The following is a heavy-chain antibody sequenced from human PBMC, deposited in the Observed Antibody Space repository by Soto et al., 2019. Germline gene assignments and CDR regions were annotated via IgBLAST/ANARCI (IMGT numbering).Heavy chain of an antibody. CDR1: GFTFSSFE. V-gene: IGHV3-48*03. J-gene: IGHJ4*02. Sequence: EVQLAESGGGLAQPGGSLRLSCVGSGFTFSSFEMNWVRQTPGKGLEWLSYIGRSGETIYYADSVKGRFTISRDNAKSSLFLQMNCLRDEDTGIYYCARDSRGGAARRPTFYYWGRGTLVTVSS. D-gene: IGHD6-6*01. CDR2: IGRSGETI. CDR3: ARDSRGGAARRPTFYY.